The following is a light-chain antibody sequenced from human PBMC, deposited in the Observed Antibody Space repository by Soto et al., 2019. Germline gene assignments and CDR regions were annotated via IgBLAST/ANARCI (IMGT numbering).Light chain of an antibody. Sequence: QSVLTQPAAVSGSTGQSITISCTVTSSDVGYYNLVSWYQQHPGKAPKLIIYEVNKRPSGFPNRFSGSKSGNTASLTVSGLQAEDEADYYCSSYAGSNNFDVFGTGNKLT. CDR1: SSDVGYYNL. CDR2: EVN. J-gene: IGLJ1*01. V-gene: IGLV2-23*02. CDR3: SSYAGSNNFDV.